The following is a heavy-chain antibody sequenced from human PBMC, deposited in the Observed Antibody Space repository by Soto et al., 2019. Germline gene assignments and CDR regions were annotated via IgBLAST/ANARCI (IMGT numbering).Heavy chain of an antibody. CDR3: ARARDYYGSGGPWFDP. CDR2: ISYDGSNK. Sequence: GGSLRLSCAASGFTFSSYAMHWVRQAPGKGLEWVAVISYDGSNKYYADSVKGRFTISRDNSKNTLYLQMNSLRAEDTAVYYCARARDYYGSGGPWFDPWGQGTLVTVSS. J-gene: IGHJ5*02. CDR1: GFTFSSYA. D-gene: IGHD3-10*01. V-gene: IGHV3-30-3*01.